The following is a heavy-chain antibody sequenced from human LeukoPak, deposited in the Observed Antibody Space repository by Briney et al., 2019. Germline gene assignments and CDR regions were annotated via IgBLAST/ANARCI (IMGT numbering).Heavy chain of an antibody. CDR2: INPNSGGT. Sequence: ASVKVSCKAFGYTFSSYDINWVRQAPGQGLEWMGWINPNSGGTNYAQKFQGRVTMTRDTSISTAYMELSRLRSDDTAVYYCARELTGTPDYWGQGTLVTVSS. D-gene: IGHD1-20*01. CDR3: ARELTGTPDY. J-gene: IGHJ4*02. CDR1: GYTFSSYD. V-gene: IGHV1-2*02.